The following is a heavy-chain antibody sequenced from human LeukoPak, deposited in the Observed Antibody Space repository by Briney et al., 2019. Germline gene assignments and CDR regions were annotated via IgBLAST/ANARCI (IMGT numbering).Heavy chain of an antibody. CDR1: GYTFTSYD. V-gene: IGHV1-8*01. CDR2: MNPNSGNT. D-gene: IGHD6-13*01. Sequence: ASVKVSCKASGYTFTSYDINWVRQATGQGLEWMGWMNPNSGNTGYARKFQGRVTMTRNTSISTAYMELSSLRSEDTAMYYCARGFYPYSSSISHWGQGTLVTVSS. J-gene: IGHJ4*02. CDR3: ARGFYPYSSSISH.